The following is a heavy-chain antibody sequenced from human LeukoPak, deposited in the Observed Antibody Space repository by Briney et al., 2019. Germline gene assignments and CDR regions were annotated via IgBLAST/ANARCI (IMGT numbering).Heavy chain of an antibody. D-gene: IGHD6-19*01. CDR3: AKARTWLAPGTFDY. V-gene: IGHV3-30*18. CDR2: ISYDGSNK. J-gene: IGHJ4*02. CDR1: GFTFSSYG. Sequence: HPGGSLRLSCAASGFTFSSYGMHWVRQAPGKGLEWVAVISYDGSNKYYADSVKGRFTISRDNSKNTLYLQMNSLRAEDTAVYYCAKARTWLAPGTFDYWGQGTLVTVSS.